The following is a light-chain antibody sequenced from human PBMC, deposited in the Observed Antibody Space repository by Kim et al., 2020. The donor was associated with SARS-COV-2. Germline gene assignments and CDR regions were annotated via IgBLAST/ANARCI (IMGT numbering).Light chain of an antibody. CDR1: RLRSYY. V-gene: IGLV3-19*01. CDR2: GKN. J-gene: IGLJ2*01. CDR3: NSRDSSGNHLV. Sequence: ALGQTVRITCQGDRLRSYYAGWYQQKPGQAPVLVIYGKNNRPSGIPDRFSGSSSGNTASLTITGAQAEDEADYYCNSRDSSGNHLVFGGGTQLTVL.